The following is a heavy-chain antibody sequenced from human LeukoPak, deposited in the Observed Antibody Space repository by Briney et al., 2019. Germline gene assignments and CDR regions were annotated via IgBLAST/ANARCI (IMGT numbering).Heavy chain of an antibody. CDR2: INPNSGGT. D-gene: IGHD1-26*01. CDR3: AREGAAEWELRPYDAFDI. V-gene: IGHV1-2*02. J-gene: IGHJ3*02. CDR1: GYTFTGYY. Sequence: ASVKVSCKASGYTFTGYYMHWVRQAPGQGLEWMGWINPNSGGTNYAQKFQGRVTMTRDTSISTAYMELSRLRSDDTAVYYCAREGAAEWELRPYDAFDIWGQGTMVTVSS.